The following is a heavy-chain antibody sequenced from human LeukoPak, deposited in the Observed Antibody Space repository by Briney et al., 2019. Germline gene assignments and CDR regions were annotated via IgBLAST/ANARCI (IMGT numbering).Heavy chain of an antibody. CDR3: ASTMVRGVIGAFDI. CDR2: INHSGST. CDR1: GGSFSGYY. Sequence: SETLSLTCAVYGGSFSGYYWSWIRQPPGKGLEWIGEINHSGSTNYNPSLKSRVTISVDTSKNQFSLKLSSVTAADTAVYYCASTMVRGVIGAFDIWGQGTMVTVSS. J-gene: IGHJ3*02. D-gene: IGHD3-10*01. V-gene: IGHV4-34*01.